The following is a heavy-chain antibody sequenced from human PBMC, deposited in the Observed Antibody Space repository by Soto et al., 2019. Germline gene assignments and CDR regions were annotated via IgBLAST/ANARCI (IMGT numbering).Heavy chain of an antibody. V-gene: IGHV3-7*01. CDR1: GFTFSSYA. CDR3: ARDLLSGSYGDY. CDR2: IKQDGSEK. J-gene: IGHJ4*02. D-gene: IGHD3-10*01. Sequence: PGGSLRLSCSASGFTFSSYAMHWVRQAPGKGLEWVANIKQDGSEKYYVDSVKGRFTISRDNAENSLYLQMNSLRAEDTAVYYCARDLLSGSYGDYWGQGTLVTVSS.